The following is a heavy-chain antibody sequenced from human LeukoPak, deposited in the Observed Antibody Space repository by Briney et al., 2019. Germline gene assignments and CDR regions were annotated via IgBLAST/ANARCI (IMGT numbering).Heavy chain of an antibody. J-gene: IGHJ5*02. CDR2: INPNSGGT. CDR3: ARLSSHYGDYKVDP. V-gene: IGHV1-2*02. CDR1: GYTFTGYY. D-gene: IGHD4-17*01. Sequence: ASVKVSCKASGYTFTGYYMHWVRQAPGQGLEWMGWINPNSGGTNYAQKFQGRVTMTRDTSISTAYMELSSLRSGDTAVYYCARLSSHYGDYKVDPWGQGTLVTVSS.